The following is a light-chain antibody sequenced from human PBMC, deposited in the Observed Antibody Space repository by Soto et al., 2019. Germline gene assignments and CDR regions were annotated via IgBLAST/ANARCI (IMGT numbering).Light chain of an antibody. CDR3: QQRSNWRYT. J-gene: IGKJ2*01. V-gene: IGKV3-11*01. Sequence: EIVLTQSPATLSLSPGERATLSCRASQSVSSYIAWYQQKPGQAPRLLIYDASNRATGIPARFSGSGSGTDFTLTISSLEPEDFAVYYCQQRSNWRYTFGQGTKLEIK. CDR2: DAS. CDR1: QSVSSY.